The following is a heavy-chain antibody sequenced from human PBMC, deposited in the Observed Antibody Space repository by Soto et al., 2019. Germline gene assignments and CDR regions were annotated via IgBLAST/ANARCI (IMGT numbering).Heavy chain of an antibody. J-gene: IGHJ4*02. V-gene: IGHV4-30-2*01. Sequence: HLQLQESGSGLVKPSQTLSLTCSVSGCSITGGGYSWSWIRQPPGKGLEWIGYIYHSVSPYYNPSLFGRVTISVDRSNNQFSLELRFLTAADTAVYYCAREAPGGGQIDYWGQGTLVTVSS. CDR3: AREAPGGGQIDY. CDR1: GCSITGGGYS. D-gene: IGHD3-16*01. CDR2: IYHSVSP.